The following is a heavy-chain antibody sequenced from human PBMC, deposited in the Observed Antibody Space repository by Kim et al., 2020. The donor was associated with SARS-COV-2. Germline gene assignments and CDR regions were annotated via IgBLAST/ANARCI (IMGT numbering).Heavy chain of an antibody. Sequence: GGSLRLSCAASGFTFSSYGMHWVRQAPGKGLEWVAVIWYDGSNKYYADSVKGRFTISRDNSKNTLYLQMNSLRAEDTAVYYCARDRDVDYSSGWYNWETRYYYYGMDVWGQGTTVTVSS. CDR1: GFTFSSYG. CDR3: ARDRDVDYSSGWYNWETRYYYYGMDV. V-gene: IGHV3-33*01. J-gene: IGHJ6*02. CDR2: IWYDGSNK. D-gene: IGHD6-19*01.